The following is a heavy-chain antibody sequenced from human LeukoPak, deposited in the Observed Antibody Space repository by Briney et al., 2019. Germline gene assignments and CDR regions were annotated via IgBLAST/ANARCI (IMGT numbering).Heavy chain of an antibody. Sequence: SETLSLTCTVSGGTISPYWWSWIRQPPGKGLEWIGYIYYTGNTNSNPSLKSRVTISVDTPKNQFSLKLSSVTAADTAVYYCARGPYSYGYKGGAFDIWGQGTMVTVSS. V-gene: IGHV4-59*01. CDR1: GGTISPYW. J-gene: IGHJ3*02. CDR3: ARGPYSYGYKGGAFDI. CDR2: IYYTGNT. D-gene: IGHD5-18*01.